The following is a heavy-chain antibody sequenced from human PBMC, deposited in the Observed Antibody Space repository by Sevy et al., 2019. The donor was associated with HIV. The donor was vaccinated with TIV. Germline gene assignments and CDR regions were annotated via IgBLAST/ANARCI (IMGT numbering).Heavy chain of an antibody. CDR3: ADRGGAHYYDSSGYYTRAEYLEH. J-gene: IGHJ1*01. CDR1: GFSLSTSGVG. Sequence: SGPTLVKPTQTLTLTCTFSGFSLSTSGVGVGWIRQPPGKALEWLALIYWNDDQRYSPSLKSRLTITKDTSKNQVVLTMTIMDPVDTATYYCADRGGAHYYDSSGYYTRAEYLEHWGQGTLVTVSS. V-gene: IGHV2-5*01. CDR2: IYWNDDQ. D-gene: IGHD3-22*01.